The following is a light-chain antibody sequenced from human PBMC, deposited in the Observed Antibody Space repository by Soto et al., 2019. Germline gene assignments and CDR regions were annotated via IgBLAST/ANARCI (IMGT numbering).Light chain of an antibody. CDR2: GAS. V-gene: IGKV3-15*01. J-gene: IGKJ4*02. Sequence: EIVLTQSPATLSVSPGERATLSCRASQSLCSCLGCWHQKPGQAPRLLIYGASTRATGIPARFSTSGSGTDFTLTSSRLEQEDFAFYYWQRYESPQRTFGEGTKVDIK. CDR3: QRYESPQRT. CDR1: QSLCSC.